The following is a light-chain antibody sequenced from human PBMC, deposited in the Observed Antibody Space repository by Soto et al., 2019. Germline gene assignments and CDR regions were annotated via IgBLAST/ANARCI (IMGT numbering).Light chain of an antibody. Sequence: EIILTQSPGTLALSPGDGATLSCRASQTVNRNYLAWYHQRPGQPPRLLIYGVSNRASGVPDRFSGDGSGTEFTLTLVRLDPDDFGVYYCQEYLDSPRTFGQGTRVEVK. CDR2: GVS. V-gene: IGKV3-20*01. CDR3: QEYLDSPRT. CDR1: QTVNRNY. J-gene: IGKJ1*01.